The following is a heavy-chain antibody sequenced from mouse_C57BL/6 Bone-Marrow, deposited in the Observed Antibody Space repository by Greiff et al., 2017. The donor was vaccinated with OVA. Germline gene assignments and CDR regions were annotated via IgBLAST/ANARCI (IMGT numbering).Heavy chain of an antibody. CDR2: IFPGSGST. V-gene: IGHV1-75*01. J-gene: IGHJ1*03. D-gene: IGHD1-1*01. CDR1: GYTFTDYY. CDR3: ARSDTTVVAHWYFDV. Sequence: QVQLQQSGAELARPGASVKLSCKASGYTFTDYYINWVKQRPGQGLEWIGWIFPGSGSTYYNEKFKGKATLTVDKSSSTAYMLLSSLTSEDSAVYFCARSDTTVVAHWYFDVWGTGTTVTVSS.